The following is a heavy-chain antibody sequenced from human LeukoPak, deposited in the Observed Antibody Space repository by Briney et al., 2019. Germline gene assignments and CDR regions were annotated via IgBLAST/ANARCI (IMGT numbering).Heavy chain of an antibody. CDR1: GGSISGYY. CDR3: ARDLYSSGYDVFDI. V-gene: IGHV4-59*01. D-gene: IGHD6-19*01. J-gene: IGHJ3*02. Sequence: PSETLSPTCTVSGGSISGYYWIWIRQPPGKGLEWIGYIHDSGSTRYSPSLKSRVTISVDTSKNHFSLKLSSVTAADTAVYYCARDLYSSGYDVFDIWGQGTMVTVSS. CDR2: IHDSGST.